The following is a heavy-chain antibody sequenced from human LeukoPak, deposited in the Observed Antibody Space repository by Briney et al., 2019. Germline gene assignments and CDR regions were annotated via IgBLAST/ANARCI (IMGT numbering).Heavy chain of an antibody. J-gene: IGHJ3*01. CDR2: ISGHNGAA. D-gene: IGHD3-22*01. Sequence: ASVKVSCKTSGYTFTCYAISWVRQAPGQGLEWMGWISGHNGAADYAHKLQGRVTMTTDTSTNTAYMELRSLRPDDTAMYYCARDFTTIIAVNTPAFDLWGQGTMVTVSS. CDR1: GYTFTCYA. CDR3: ARDFTTIIAVNTPAFDL. V-gene: IGHV1-18*01.